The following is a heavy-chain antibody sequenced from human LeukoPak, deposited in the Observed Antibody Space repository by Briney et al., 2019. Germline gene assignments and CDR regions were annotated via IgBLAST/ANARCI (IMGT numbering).Heavy chain of an antibody. CDR2: INHSGST. V-gene: IGHV4-34*01. CDR1: GGSFNGYY. Sequence: SETLSLTCAVYGGSFNGYYWNWIRQPPGKGLEWIGEINHSGSTYYNPSLRSRVTISVDTSKNQFSLRLSSVTAADTAVYYCAAEGSSGFDYWGQGTLVTVSS. CDR3: AAEGSSGFDY. J-gene: IGHJ4*02. D-gene: IGHD6-19*01.